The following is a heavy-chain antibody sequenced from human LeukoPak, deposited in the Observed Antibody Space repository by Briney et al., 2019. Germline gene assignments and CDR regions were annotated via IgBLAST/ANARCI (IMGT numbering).Heavy chain of an antibody. V-gene: IGHV3-7*03. Sequence: GGSLRLSCAASGFTFSSYWMSWVRQAPGKGLEWVANIKQDGSEKYYVDSVKGRFTISRDNAKNSLYLQMNRLRAEDTAVYYCARDWVPDYSNSFFDYWGQGTLVTVSS. CDR3: ARDWVPDYSNSFFDY. J-gene: IGHJ4*02. D-gene: IGHD4-11*01. CDR2: IKQDGSEK. CDR1: GFTFSSYW.